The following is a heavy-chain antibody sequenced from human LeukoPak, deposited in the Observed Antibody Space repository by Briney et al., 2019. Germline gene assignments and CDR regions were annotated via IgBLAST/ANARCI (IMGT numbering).Heavy chain of an antibody. V-gene: IGHV1-8*01. CDR3: ARGRTRYYYDSSGNFDH. D-gene: IGHD3-22*01. J-gene: IGHJ4*02. Sequence: ASVKVSCKASGYTFTSYDINWVRQATGQGLEWMGWMNPNSGNTGYAQKFQGRVTMTRNTSISTAYMELSSLRSEDTAVYYCARGRTRYYYDSSGNFDHWGQGTLVTVSS. CDR2: MNPNSGNT. CDR1: GYTFTSYD.